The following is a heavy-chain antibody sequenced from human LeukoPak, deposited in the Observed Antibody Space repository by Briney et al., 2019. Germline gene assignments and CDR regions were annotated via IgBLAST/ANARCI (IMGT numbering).Heavy chain of an antibody. CDR1: GGSISSYD. Sequence: SETLSLTCTVAGGSISSYDWSWLRQPPGKGLEWIGYIYYSGSTNYNPSLKSRVTISVDTSKNQFSLKLSSVTAADTAVYYCARGPAYCGGDCYSDAFDIWGQGTMVTVSS. CDR2: IYYSGST. V-gene: IGHV4-59*08. D-gene: IGHD2-21*02. J-gene: IGHJ3*02. CDR3: ARGPAYCGGDCYSDAFDI.